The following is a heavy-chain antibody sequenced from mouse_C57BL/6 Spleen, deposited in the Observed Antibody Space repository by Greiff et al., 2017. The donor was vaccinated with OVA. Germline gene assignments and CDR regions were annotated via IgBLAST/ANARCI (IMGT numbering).Heavy chain of an antibody. D-gene: IGHD1-1*01. J-gene: IGHJ4*01. Sequence: EVKLMESGEGLVKPGGSLKLSCAASGFTFSSYAMSWFRQTPEKRLEWVAYISSGGDYIYYADTVKGRFTISRDNARNTLYLQMSSLKSEDTAMYYCTRDYGLYAMDYWGQGTSVTVSS. CDR2: ISSGGDYI. CDR3: TRDYGLYAMDY. V-gene: IGHV5-9-1*02. CDR1: GFTFSSYA.